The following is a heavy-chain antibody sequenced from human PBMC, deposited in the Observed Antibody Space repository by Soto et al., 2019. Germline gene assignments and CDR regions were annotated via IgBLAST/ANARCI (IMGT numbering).Heavy chain of an antibody. J-gene: IGHJ3*02. CDR1: GFTFSSYS. CDR3: ARDLAYYDSSGRRSAFDI. V-gene: IGHV3-21*01. CDR2: ISSSSSYI. D-gene: IGHD3-22*01. Sequence: GGALILSCASSGFTFSSYSMNLVRPAPGKGLEWGSSISSSSSYIYDADSVKGRFTISRDNAKNSLYLPMNSLRAEDTAVYYCARDLAYYDSSGRRSAFDIWGQGTMVTVS.